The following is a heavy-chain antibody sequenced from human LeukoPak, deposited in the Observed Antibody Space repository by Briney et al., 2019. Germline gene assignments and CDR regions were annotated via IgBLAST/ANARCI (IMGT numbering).Heavy chain of an antibody. D-gene: IGHD1-26*01. J-gene: IGHJ4*02. V-gene: IGHV3-74*01. CDR2: INSDGSST. CDR1: GFTFRSYY. Sequence: GGSLRLSCAASGFTFRSYYMHWVRQAPGKGLVWVSRINSDGSSTSYADSVKGRFTISRDNATLYLQMNSLRAEDTAVYYCASQKVGATDYWGQGTLVTVSS. CDR3: ASQKVGATDY.